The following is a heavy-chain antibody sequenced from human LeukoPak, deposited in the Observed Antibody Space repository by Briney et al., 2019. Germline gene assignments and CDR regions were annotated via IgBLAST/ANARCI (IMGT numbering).Heavy chain of an antibody. J-gene: IGHJ4*02. Sequence: GGSLRLSCAASRFTFSTYGTHWVRQAPGQGLEWVAIIWYDGSKKYYADSVKGRFTISRDNSKNTLYLQMGSLRAEDTAVYYCATDYFGSGSYPNWGQGTLVTVSS. V-gene: IGHV3-33*01. CDR3: ATDYFGSGSYPN. D-gene: IGHD3-10*01. CDR2: IWYDGSKK. CDR1: RFTFSTYG.